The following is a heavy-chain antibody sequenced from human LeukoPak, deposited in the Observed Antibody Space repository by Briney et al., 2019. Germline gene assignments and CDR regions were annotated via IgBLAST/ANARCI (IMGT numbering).Heavy chain of an antibody. CDR3: ARLLGSAYPTDY. V-gene: IGHV4-39*01. CDR2: IYYSGSS. Sequence: PSETLSLXCTVSGGSISSSNYYWGWIRQPPEKGLEWIGTIYYSGSSYYNPSLKSRLTISVDTSKNQFSLKLSSVTTADTAVYYCARLLGSAYPTDYWGQGTLVTVSS. CDR1: GGSISSSNYY. J-gene: IGHJ4*02. D-gene: IGHD3-3*01.